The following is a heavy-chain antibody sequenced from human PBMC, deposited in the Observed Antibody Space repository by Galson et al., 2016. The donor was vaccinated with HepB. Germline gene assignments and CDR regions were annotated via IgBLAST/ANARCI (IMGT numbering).Heavy chain of an antibody. Sequence: SLRLSCAASGFKLSHYAMHWVRQGPDKGLEWVASISTRRTTYYSDSVQGRFTISRDNSSNTLYLQMNGLRAEDTAVYCCAKERLVRRIFDNWGQGTLLTVSS. CDR1: GFKLSHYA. CDR2: ISTRRTT. V-gene: IGHV3-23*01. D-gene: IGHD1-1*01. J-gene: IGHJ4*02. CDR3: AKERLVRRIFDN.